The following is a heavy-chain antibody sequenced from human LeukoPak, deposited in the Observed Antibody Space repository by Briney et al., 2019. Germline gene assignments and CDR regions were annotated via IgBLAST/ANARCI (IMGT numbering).Heavy chain of an antibody. Sequence: GGSLRLSCAASGFTFSTYSMNWVRLAPGKGLEWVSSTEPGTGSIADPVQGRFTISRDNARNSLYLQMNSLRVEDTAVYYCARDYRDAYGYRYFDLWGRGTLVTVSS. D-gene: IGHD3-10*01. V-gene: IGHV3-21*01. CDR2: TEPGTGS. CDR3: ARDYRDAYGYRYFDL. J-gene: IGHJ2*01. CDR1: GFTFSTYS.